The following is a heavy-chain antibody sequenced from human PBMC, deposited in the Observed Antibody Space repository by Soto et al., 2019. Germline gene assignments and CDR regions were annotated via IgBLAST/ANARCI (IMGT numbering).Heavy chain of an antibody. CDR2: IYYSGTT. D-gene: IGHD3-10*01. CDR1: GYSISSSNW. J-gene: IGHJ4*02. V-gene: IGHV4-28*01. CDR3: ARLGCYYQAFDS. Sequence: SETLSLTCAVSGYSISSSNWWGWLRQPPGKGLEWIGYIYYSGTTYYNPSLKSRVTMSVDTSKNQFSLKLTSVTAVDTAVYYCARLGCYYQAFDSRGQGTLVPVSS.